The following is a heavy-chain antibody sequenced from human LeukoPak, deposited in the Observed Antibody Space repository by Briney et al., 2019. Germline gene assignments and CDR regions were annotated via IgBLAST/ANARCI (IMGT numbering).Heavy chain of an antibody. V-gene: IGHV3-30*18. D-gene: IGHD2-21*01. J-gene: IGHJ4*02. CDR2: ISYDGSEK. Sequence: GGSLRLSCAASGFTFSSYWMHWVRQAPGKGLEWVALISYDGSEKYFTDSVKGRFTISRDNSKNTLYLQMNSLKPEDTAVYYCAKDRHFASNVFDYWGRGTLVTVSS. CDR3: AKDRHFASNVFDY. CDR1: GFTFSSYW.